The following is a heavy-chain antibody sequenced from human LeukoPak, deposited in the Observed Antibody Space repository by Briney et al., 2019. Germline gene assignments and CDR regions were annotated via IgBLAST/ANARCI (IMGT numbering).Heavy chain of an antibody. V-gene: IGHV3-21*04. J-gene: IGHJ4*02. CDR3: ARVALSGSQGVHWFDY. D-gene: IGHD1-26*01. CDR2: ISSSSSYI. CDR1: GFTFSSYS. Sequence: GGSLRLSCAASGFTFSSYSMNWVRQAPGKGLEWVSSISSSSSYIYYADSVKGRFTISRDNAKNSLYLQMNSLRAEDTAVYYCARVALSGSQGVHWFDYWGQGTLVTVSS.